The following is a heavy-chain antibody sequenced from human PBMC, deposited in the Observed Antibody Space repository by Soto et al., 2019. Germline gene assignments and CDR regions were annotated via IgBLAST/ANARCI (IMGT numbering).Heavy chain of an antibody. D-gene: IGHD6-13*01. V-gene: IGHV3-7*05. J-gene: IGHJ6*02. CDR3: ARRPLAGYSSRLSTEENYYYCGMDV. CDR2: IKQAGSEK. Sequence: EVQLVESGGGLVQPGGSLRLSCAASGFTFSRYWMSWVRQAPGKGLEWVANIKQAGSEKYYVDSVKGRFTISRDNAKNGLELQMNSLRAEDTAVDSGARRPLAGYSSRLSTEENYYYCGMDVWGQGTPVTVSS. CDR1: GFTFSRYW.